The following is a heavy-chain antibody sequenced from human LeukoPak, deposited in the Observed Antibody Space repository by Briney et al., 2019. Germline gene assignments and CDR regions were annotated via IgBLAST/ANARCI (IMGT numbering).Heavy chain of an antibody. D-gene: IGHD3-9*01. V-gene: IGHV4-38-2*02. J-gene: IGHJ6*03. CDR1: GYSISSGYY. Sequence: SETLSLTCTVSGYSISSGYYWGWIRQPPGKGLEWIGSIYHSGRTFYNPSLKSRVTISVDTSKNQFSLKLTSVTAADTAVYYCARGHGILTGYYYYYYYYMDVWGKGTTVTVSS. CDR2: IYHSGRT. CDR3: ARGHGILTGYYYYYYYYMDV.